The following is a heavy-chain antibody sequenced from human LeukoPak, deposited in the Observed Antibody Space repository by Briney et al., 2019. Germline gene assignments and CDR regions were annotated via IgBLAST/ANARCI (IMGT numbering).Heavy chain of an antibody. V-gene: IGHV4-61*01. D-gene: IGHD2-15*01. Sequence: SETLSLTCTVSGGSVSSGSYYWSGIRQPPGKGLEWIGYIYYSGSTNYNPSLKSRVTISVDTSKNQFSLKLSSVTAADTAVYYCARGIEGFPVDYWGQGTLVTVSS. CDR2: IYYSGST. CDR1: GGSVSSGSYY. J-gene: IGHJ4*02. CDR3: ARGIEGFPVDY.